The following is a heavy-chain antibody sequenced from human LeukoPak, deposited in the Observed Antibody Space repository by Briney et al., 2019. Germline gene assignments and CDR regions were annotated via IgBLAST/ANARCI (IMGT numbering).Heavy chain of an antibody. CDR3: AKWGCSGGSCYPFGY. CDR1: GFTFSSYS. V-gene: IGHV3-21*04. D-gene: IGHD2-15*01. Sequence: GGSLRLSCAASGFTFSSYSMNWVRQAPGKGLEWVSSISSSSSYIYYADSVKGRFTISRDNSKNTVYLQMNSLRGEDTAVYYCAKWGCSGGSCYPFGYWGQGTLVTVSS. J-gene: IGHJ4*02. CDR2: ISSSSSYI.